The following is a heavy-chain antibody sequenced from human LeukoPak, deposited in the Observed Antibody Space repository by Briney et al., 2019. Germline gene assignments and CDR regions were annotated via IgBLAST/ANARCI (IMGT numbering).Heavy chain of an antibody. D-gene: IGHD1-26*01. Sequence: GGSLRLSCAASGFAFSSYSINWVRQAPGKGLEWVSYISSSSSTIYYADSVKGRFTISRDNAKNSLYLQMNSLRAEDTAVYYCARDGSYDYFDYWGQGTLVTVSS. J-gene: IGHJ4*02. CDR3: ARDGSYDYFDY. CDR1: GFAFSSYS. V-gene: IGHV3-48*01. CDR2: ISSSSSTI.